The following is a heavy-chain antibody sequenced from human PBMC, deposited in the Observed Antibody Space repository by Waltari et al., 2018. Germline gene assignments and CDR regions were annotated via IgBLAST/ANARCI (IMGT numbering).Heavy chain of an antibody. D-gene: IGHD2-2*01. V-gene: IGHV4-34*01. CDR1: GGSFSGYY. J-gene: IGHJ6*02. Sequence: QVQLQQWGAGLLKPSETLSLTCAVYGGSFSGYYWSWIRQPPGKGLEWIGEINQSGSTNYNPSLKSRVTISVDTSKNQFSLKLSSVTAADTAVYYCARVCSSTSCPYYYGMDVWGQGTTVTVSS. CDR2: INQSGST. CDR3: ARVCSSTSCPYYYGMDV.